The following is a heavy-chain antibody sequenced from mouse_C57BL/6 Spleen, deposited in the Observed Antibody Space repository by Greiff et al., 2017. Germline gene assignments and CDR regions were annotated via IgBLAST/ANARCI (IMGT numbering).Heavy chain of an antibody. CDR1: GYTFTGYW. V-gene: IGHV1-9*01. D-gene: IGHD1-1*01. Sequence: QVQLKASGAELMKPGASVTLSCKATGYTFTGYWIEWVKQRPGHGLEWIGEILPGSGSTNYNEKFKGKATFTADTSSKTAYMQLSSLTTEDSAIYYCASGYGSSYEGAMDYWGQGTSVTVSS. CDR3: ASGYGSSYEGAMDY. CDR2: ILPGSGST. J-gene: IGHJ4*01.